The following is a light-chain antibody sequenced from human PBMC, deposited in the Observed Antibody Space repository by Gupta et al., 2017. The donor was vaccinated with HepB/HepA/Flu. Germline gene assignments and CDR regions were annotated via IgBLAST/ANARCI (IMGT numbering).Light chain of an antibody. CDR1: SSDVGGYNY. CDR2: DVT. Sequence: QSALTPPRSVSGSPGQSVPISCPGTSSDVGGYNYVSWYQQHPGKAPKFMIYDVTKRPSGVPDRFSGSKSGNTASLTISGLQAEDEANYHCCSYAGSHSRVFGGGTKVTVL. CDR3: CSYAGSHSRV. J-gene: IGLJ2*01. V-gene: IGLV2-11*01.